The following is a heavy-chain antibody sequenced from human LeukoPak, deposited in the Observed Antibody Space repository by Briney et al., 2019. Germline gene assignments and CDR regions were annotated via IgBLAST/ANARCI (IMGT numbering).Heavy chain of an antibody. Sequence: AGGSLRLSCAAPGFTFSSYTMSWVRQAPGKGLEWVSTITTSDGNTYYADSVRGRFTVSRDNSKNTLYLQMNSLRAEDTAVYYCAKDGGLWVSAHWGDSWGRGTLVTVSS. CDR1: GFTFSSYT. CDR3: AKDGGLWVSAHWGDS. J-gene: IGHJ4*02. V-gene: IGHV3-23*01. CDR2: ITTSDGNT. D-gene: IGHD7-27*01.